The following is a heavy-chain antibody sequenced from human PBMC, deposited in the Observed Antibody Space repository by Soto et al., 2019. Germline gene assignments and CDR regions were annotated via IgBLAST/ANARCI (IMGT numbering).Heavy chain of an antibody. D-gene: IGHD5-18*01. CDR1: GGSVSSCSYY. Sequence: PAEPLSLNRPVSGGSVSSCSYYWCWIRQPPGKGLGWIGYIDYSGSTNYNPSLKSRATISVDTSKNQFPLKLSSVTAADTAVYYCPRGQDLQLWLDYFAYWGQGTLVTVSS. CDR3: PRGQDLQLWLDYFAY. CDR2: IDYSGST. V-gene: IGHV4-61*01. J-gene: IGHJ4*02.